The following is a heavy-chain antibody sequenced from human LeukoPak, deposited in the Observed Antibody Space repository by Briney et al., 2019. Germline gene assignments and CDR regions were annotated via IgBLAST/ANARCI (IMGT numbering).Heavy chain of an antibody. CDR1: GFTFNGYS. D-gene: IGHD4-17*01. J-gene: IGHJ4*02. V-gene: IGHV3-21*01. Sequence: GGSLRLSCTASGFTFNGYSMNGVRQAPGKGLEWVSSISTSSSYIYYADSVKGRFTISRNNPKNSLYLQMNSLRAEDTAVYYCARNRGDPSYFDYWGQGTLVTVSS. CDR2: ISTSSSYI. CDR3: ARNRGDPSYFDY.